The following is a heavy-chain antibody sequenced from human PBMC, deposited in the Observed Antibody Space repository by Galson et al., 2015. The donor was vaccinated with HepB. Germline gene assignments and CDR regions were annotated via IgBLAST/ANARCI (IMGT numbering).Heavy chain of an antibody. D-gene: IGHD1-26*01. V-gene: IGHV3-30-3*01. CDR2: ISYDGSNK. J-gene: IGHJ4*02. CDR3: ARDQVRWELPRGYFDY. CDR1: GFTFSSYA. Sequence: SLRLSCAASGFTFSSYAMHWVRQAPGKGLEWVAVISYDGSNKYYADSVKGRFTISRDNSKNTLCLQMNSLRAEDTAVYYCARDQVRWELPRGYFDYWGQGTLVTVSS.